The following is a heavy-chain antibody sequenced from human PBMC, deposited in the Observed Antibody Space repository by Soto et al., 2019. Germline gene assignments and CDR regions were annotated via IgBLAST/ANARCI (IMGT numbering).Heavy chain of an antibody. Sequence: SVKVSCKASGSTFTSSAVQLVRQARGQRLEWIGWIVVGSGNTNYAQKFQERVTITRDMSTSTAYMELSSLRSEDTAVYYCAADRRREIFGVVIIDYGMDVWGQGTTVTVSS. CDR2: IVVGSGNT. J-gene: IGHJ6*02. D-gene: IGHD3-3*01. V-gene: IGHV1-58*01. CDR3: AADRRREIFGVVIIDYGMDV. CDR1: GSTFTSSA.